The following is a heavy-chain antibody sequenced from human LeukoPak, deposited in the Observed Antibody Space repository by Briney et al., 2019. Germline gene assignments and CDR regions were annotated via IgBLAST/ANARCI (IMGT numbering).Heavy chain of an antibody. V-gene: IGHV4-38-2*02. Sequence: SETLSLTCTVSGYSISSGYYWGWIRQPPGKGLEWIGSIYYSGSTYYNPSLKSRVTISVDTSKNQFSLKLSSVTAADTAVYYCARLPGQPPSPLDYWGQGTLVTVSS. CDR2: IYYSGST. D-gene: IGHD1-14*01. CDR1: GYSISSGYY. CDR3: ARLPGQPPSPLDY. J-gene: IGHJ4*02.